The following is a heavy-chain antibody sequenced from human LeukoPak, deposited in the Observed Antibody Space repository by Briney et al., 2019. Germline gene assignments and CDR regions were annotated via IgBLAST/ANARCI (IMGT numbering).Heavy chain of an antibody. CDR3: AREEIAAAAEYNWFDP. D-gene: IGHD6-13*01. J-gene: IGHJ5*02. V-gene: IGHV3-21*01. CDR2: ISSSSSYI. Sequence: GGSLRLSCAASGFTFSSYSMNWVRQAPGKGLEWVSSISSSSSYIYYADSVKGRFTISRDNAKNSLYLQMNSLRAEDTAVYYCAREEIAAAAEYNWFDPWGQGTLVTVSS. CDR1: GFTFSSYS.